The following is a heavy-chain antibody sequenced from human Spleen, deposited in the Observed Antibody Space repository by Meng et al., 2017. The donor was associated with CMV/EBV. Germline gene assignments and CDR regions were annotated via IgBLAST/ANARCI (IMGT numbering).Heavy chain of an antibody. V-gene: IGHV3-11*04. D-gene: IGHD5-12*01. J-gene: IGHJ6*02. CDR1: GFTFSDYH. Sequence: GESLKISCSVSGFTFSDYHMNWTRQAPGKGLEWVTHISSSVITIYYADSLKGRFTIPRDNAKNTLYLQMNSLRTDDAAVYYCARDVEEVAMMCMDTWGQGTTVTVSS. CDR3: ARDVEEVAMMCMDT. CDR2: ISSSVITI.